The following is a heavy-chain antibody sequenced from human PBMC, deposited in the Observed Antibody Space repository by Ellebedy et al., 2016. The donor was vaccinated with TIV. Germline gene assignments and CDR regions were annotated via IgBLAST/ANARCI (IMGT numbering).Heavy chain of an antibody. CDR2: IFSIDEK. CDR3: ARIRYHMEYGSGYYVFDY. D-gene: IGHD3-22*01. V-gene: IGHV2-26*01. CDR1: GFSLTNGGMG. J-gene: IGHJ4*02. Sequence: SGPTLVKPTETLTLTCTVSGFSLTNGGMGVSWVRQPPGKALEWLAHIFSIDEKSYSPSLKSRLTISKATSTSQVVLTMTNMDPVGTATYFCARIRYHMEYGSGYYVFDYWGQGTLVTVSS.